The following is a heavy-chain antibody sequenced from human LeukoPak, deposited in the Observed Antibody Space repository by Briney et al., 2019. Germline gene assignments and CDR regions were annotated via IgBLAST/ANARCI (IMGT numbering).Heavy chain of an antibody. CDR3: AKKGLNCDSIHYPIDY. CDR2: ISGSGGST. CDR1: GFTFSSYA. Sequence: GGSLRLSCAASGFTFSSYAMSWVRQAPGKGLEWVSAISGSGGSTYYADSVKGRFTISRDNSKNTLYLQMNSLRAEDTAVYYCAKKGLNCDSIHYPIDYWGQGTLVTVSS. V-gene: IGHV3-23*01. D-gene: IGHD3-22*01. J-gene: IGHJ4*02.